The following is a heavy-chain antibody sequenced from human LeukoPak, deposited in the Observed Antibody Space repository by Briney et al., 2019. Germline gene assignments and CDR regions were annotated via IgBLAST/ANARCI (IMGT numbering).Heavy chain of an antibody. CDR2: ISGSAHKI. CDR3: AGRVTGYSSGYVY. V-gene: IGHV3-23*01. D-gene: IGHD5-18*01. Sequence: GGSLRLSCVASGITFSDYAVSWVRQAPEKGLDWVSVISGSAHKIRYADSVKGRFTISRDNSENIVYLQMNNLRAEDAAVYYCAGRVTGYSSGYVYWGQGTLVTVSS. CDR1: GITFSDYA. J-gene: IGHJ4*02.